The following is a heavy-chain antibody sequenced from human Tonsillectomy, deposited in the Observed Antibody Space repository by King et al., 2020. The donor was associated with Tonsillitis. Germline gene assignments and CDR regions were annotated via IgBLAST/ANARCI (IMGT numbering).Heavy chain of an antibody. CDR2: IRSKAYGGTT. CDR3: TRSERCPITGTPFWGS. CDR1: GFTFGDYA. Sequence: VQLVESGGGLVKPGRSLRLPCTASGFTFGDYAMSWFRQAPGKGLEWVGFIRSKAYGGTTEYAASVKGRFTISRDDSKSIAYLQMNSLKTEDTAVYYCTRSERCPITGTPFWGSWGQGTLVTVSS. V-gene: IGHV3-49*05. J-gene: IGHJ4*02. D-gene: IGHD1-20*01.